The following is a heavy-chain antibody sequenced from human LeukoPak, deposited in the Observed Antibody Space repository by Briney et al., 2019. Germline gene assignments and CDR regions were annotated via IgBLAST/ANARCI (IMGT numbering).Heavy chain of an antibody. D-gene: IGHD3-10*01. V-gene: IGHV4-59*13. CDR1: GGSISNYY. CDR3: ARDPSYYYGSGSYYEGDVFDI. Sequence: SETLSLTCTVSGGSISNYYWSWIRPPPGKGLEWIGCIYYSGSTKYNPSLKSRVTISIDTSKNQFSLKLSSVTAADTAVYYCARDPSYYYGSGSYYEGDVFDIWGQGTMVTVSS. J-gene: IGHJ3*02. CDR2: IYYSGST.